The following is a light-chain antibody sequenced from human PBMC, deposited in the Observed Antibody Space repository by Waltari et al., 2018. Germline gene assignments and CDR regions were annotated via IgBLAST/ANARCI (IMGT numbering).Light chain of an antibody. CDR3: QQYSSRPYT. J-gene: IGKJ2*01. V-gene: IGKV1-NL1*01. Sequence: DIQMTQSPSSLSASVGDRVTITFRASQAISNSLAWYQQKPWKAPNLLLYAASTLESGVPSRFSGSGSVTDYTLAISSLQPEDFAIYYCQQYSSRPYTFGQGTKLEI. CDR1: QAISNS. CDR2: AAS.